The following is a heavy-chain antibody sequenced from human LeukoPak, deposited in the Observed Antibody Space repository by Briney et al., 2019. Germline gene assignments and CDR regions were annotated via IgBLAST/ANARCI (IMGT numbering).Heavy chain of an antibody. CDR1: GGSISSYY. CDR2: IYYSGST. V-gene: IGHV4-59*01. CDR3: AREASPTPYYFDY. J-gene: IGHJ4*02. Sequence: SETLSLTCTVSGGSISSYYWSWIRQPPGKGLEWIGYIYYSGSTNYNPSLKSRVTVSVDTSENQFSLKLSSVTAADTAVYYCAREASPTPYYFDYWGQGTLVTVSS.